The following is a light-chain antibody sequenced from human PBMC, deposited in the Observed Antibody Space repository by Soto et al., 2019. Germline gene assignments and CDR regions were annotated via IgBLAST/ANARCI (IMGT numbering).Light chain of an antibody. CDR2: GNL. CDR3: QSYASSLSGVL. J-gene: IGLJ2*01. CDR1: TSNIGAGYA. Sequence: QSVLTQPPSVSGAPGQRVTISCTGSTSNIGAGYAVHWYQQLPGIAPKLLIYGNLNRPSGVPDPFSGSNSGTSASLALPWLQAYDEPDYYCQSYASSLSGVLFVGGTKLTVL. V-gene: IGLV1-40*01.